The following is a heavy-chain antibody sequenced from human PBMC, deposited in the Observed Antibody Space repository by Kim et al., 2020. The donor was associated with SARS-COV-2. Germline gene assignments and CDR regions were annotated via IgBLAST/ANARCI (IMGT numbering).Heavy chain of an antibody. V-gene: IGHV3-11*05. D-gene: IGHD5-18*01. J-gene: IGHJ4*02. CDR3: AGGHVGYGSDY. CDR2: ISSSSSYT. CDR1: GFTFSDYY. Sequence: GGSLRLSCAASGFTFSDYYMSWIRQAPGKGLEWVSYISSSSSYTNYADSVKGRFTISRDNAKNSLYLQMNSLRAEDTAVYYCAGGHVGYGSDYWGQGTLVTVSS.